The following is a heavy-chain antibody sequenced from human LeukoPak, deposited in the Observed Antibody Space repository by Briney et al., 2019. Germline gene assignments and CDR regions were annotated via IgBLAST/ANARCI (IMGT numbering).Heavy chain of an antibody. CDR1: GFTFSSYA. V-gene: IGHV3-23*01. Sequence: PGGSLRLSCAASGFTFSSYALSWVRQAPGKGLEWVSTISGSGGTTYYADSVKGRFTISRDNSKNTLYLQMNSLRAEDTAVYYCAKNRGGVWYPVDYWGQGTLVTVSS. CDR2: ISGSGGTT. D-gene: IGHD2-15*01. CDR3: AKNRGGVWYPVDY. J-gene: IGHJ4*02.